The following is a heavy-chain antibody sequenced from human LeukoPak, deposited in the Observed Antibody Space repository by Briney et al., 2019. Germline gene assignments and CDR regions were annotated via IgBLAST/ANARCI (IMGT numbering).Heavy chain of an antibody. D-gene: IGHD5-12*01. J-gene: IGHJ4*02. Sequence: SETLSLTCTVSGGSISSSSYYWGWIRQPPGKGLEWIGSIYYSGSTYYNPSLKSRVTISVDRSKNQFSLKLSSVTAADTAVYYCAGGTRKVRGYSGYDYDYWGQGTLVTVSS. CDR2: IYYSGST. V-gene: IGHV4-39*07. CDR1: GGSISSSSYY. CDR3: AGGTRKVRGYSGYDYDY.